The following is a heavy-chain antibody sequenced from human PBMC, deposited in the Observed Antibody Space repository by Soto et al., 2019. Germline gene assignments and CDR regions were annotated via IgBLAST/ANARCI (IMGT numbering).Heavy chain of an antibody. CDR2: INPDSGAT. J-gene: IGHJ4*02. V-gene: IGHV1-2*02. CDR1: GYSFTGYY. Sequence: HEHLVQSGAEVKRPGASLKVSCKASGYSFTGYYIHWVRQAPGQGREWMGWINPDSGATNYAQNFRGRDTLTSDTSISTASMDLTSLTSDDTAVYYCARGDYGTGGYPFPYFDYWGQGTLVIVSS. CDR3: ARGDYGTGGYPFPYFDY. D-gene: IGHD2-8*02.